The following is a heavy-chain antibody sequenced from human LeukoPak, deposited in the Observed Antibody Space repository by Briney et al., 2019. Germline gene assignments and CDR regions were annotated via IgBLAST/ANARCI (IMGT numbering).Heavy chain of an antibody. CDR3: AKDQLRYDSSGSVPFDP. CDR2: IRYDGSNK. V-gene: IGHV3-30*02. Sequence: GGSLRLSCAASGFTFSSYGMHWVRQAPGKGLEWVAFIRYDGSNKYYADSVKGRFTISRDNSKNTLYLQMNSLRAEDTAVYYCAKDQLRYDSSGSVPFDPWGQGTLVTVSS. D-gene: IGHD3-22*01. CDR1: GFTFSSYG. J-gene: IGHJ5*02.